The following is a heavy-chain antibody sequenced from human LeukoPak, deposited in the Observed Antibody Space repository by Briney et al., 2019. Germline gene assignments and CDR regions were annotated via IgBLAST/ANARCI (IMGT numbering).Heavy chain of an antibody. CDR1: GFAFSRYA. Sequence: GGSLRLSCAASGFAFSRYAMSWVRQAPGKGLEWVSAISGSGGSTYYADSVKGRFTISRDNSKNTLYLQMNSPRTEDTAIYYCAKPETPAGPHFDYWGQGTLVTVSS. CDR3: AKPETPAGPHFDY. CDR2: ISGSGGST. D-gene: IGHD5-24*01. V-gene: IGHV3-23*01. J-gene: IGHJ4*02.